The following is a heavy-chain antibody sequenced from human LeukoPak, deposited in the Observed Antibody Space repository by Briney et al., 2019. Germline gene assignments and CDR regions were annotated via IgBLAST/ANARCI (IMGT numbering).Heavy chain of an antibody. CDR3: ARAIGAVAGTWDWFDP. CDR1: GYTFTSYG. D-gene: IGHD6-19*01. Sequence: WASVKVSCKASGYTFTSYGISWVRQAPGQGLEWMGWISAYNGNTNYAQKLQGRVTMTTDTSTSTAYMELRSLRSDDTAVYYCARAIGAVAGTWDWFDPWGQGTLVTVSS. CDR2: ISAYNGNT. V-gene: IGHV1-18*01. J-gene: IGHJ5*02.